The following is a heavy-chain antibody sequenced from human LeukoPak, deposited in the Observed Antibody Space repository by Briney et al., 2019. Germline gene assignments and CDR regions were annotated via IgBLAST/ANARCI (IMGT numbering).Heavy chain of an antibody. CDR3: ARGGSWVAAAGTVTWFDP. V-gene: IGHV4-59*01. Sequence: PSETLSLTCTVSGGSISSYYWSWIRQPPGKGLEWIGYIYYSGSTNYNPSLKSRVTISVDTSKNQFSLKLSSVTAADTAVYYCARGGSWVAAAGTVTWFDPWGQGTLVTVSS. D-gene: IGHD6-13*01. CDR2: IYYSGST. CDR1: GGSISSYY. J-gene: IGHJ5*02.